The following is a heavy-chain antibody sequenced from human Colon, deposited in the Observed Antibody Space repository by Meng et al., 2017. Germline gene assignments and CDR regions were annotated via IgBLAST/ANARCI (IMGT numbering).Heavy chain of an antibody. D-gene: IGHD3-22*01. Sequence: QVQWGGTGGGGGKPGGARRLSCAALGFIFSDYYMAWIRQTPGKGLEWVSFISTTGSIAYYADSVKGRFTISRDNAKNSVYLQMNSLRAEDTAVYYCATTGSRSSGSWGQGTLVTVSS. CDR2: ISTTGSIA. CDR3: ATTGSRSSGS. J-gene: IGHJ4*02. V-gene: IGHV3-11*01. CDR1: GFIFSDYY.